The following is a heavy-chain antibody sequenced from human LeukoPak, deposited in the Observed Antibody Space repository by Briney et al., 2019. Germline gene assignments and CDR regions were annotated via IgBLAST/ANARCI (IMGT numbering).Heavy chain of an antibody. J-gene: IGHJ4*02. Sequence: GKSLRLSCAASGFTFNNYGMHWVRQAPGKGLEWVAVISYDGRNKHYPDSVKGRFTISRDISTDTLWLQMDSLRTEDTTVYYCAKGPLRGTAAAIDYWGQGTLVTVSS. CDR1: GFTFNNYG. CDR3: AKGPLRGTAAAIDY. V-gene: IGHV3-30*18. CDR2: ISYDGRNK. D-gene: IGHD2-2*01.